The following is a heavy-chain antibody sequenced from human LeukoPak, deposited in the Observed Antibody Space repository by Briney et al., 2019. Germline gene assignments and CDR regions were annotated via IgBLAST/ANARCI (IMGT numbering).Heavy chain of an antibody. CDR3: ARDFGQTTFDY. Sequence: SETLSLTCTVSGGSISSYYWSWIRQPPGKGLEWIGYIYYSRSTNYNPSLKSRVTISVDTSKNQFSLKLSSVTAADTAVYYCARDFGQTTFDYWGQGTLVTVSS. D-gene: IGHD1-1*01. CDR2: IYYSRST. CDR1: GGSISSYY. J-gene: IGHJ4*02. V-gene: IGHV4-59*01.